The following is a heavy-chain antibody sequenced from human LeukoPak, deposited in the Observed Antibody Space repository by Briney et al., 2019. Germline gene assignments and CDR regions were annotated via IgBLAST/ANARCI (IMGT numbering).Heavy chain of an antibody. CDR2: ISSSSSYI. CDR3: ARGALTYYYDSSGHFDY. J-gene: IGHJ4*02. V-gene: IGHV3-21*01. D-gene: IGHD3-22*01. CDR1: GFTFSNYW. Sequence: GGSLRLSCAASGFTFSNYWMNWVRQAPGKGLEWVSSISSSSSYIYYADSVKGRFTISRDNAKNSLYLQMNSLRAEDTAVYYCARGALTYYYDSSGHFDYWGQGTLVTVSS.